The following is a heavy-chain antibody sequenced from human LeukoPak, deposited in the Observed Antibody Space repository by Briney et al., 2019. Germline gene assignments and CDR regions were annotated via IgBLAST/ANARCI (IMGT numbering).Heavy chain of an antibody. CDR3: ARAAGWAYYYMDV. J-gene: IGHJ6*03. Sequence: GGSLRLSCAASGFTFSNYAMRWVRQAPGKGLEWVSYISSSGSTIYYADSVKGRFTFSRDNAKNSLYLQMNSLRAEDTAVYYCARAAGWAYYYMDVWGKGTTVTVSS. V-gene: IGHV3-11*04. CDR2: ISSSGSTI. CDR1: GFTFSNYA. D-gene: IGHD6-13*01.